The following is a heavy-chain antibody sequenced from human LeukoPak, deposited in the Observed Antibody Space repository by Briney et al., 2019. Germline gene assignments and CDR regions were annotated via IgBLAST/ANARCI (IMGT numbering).Heavy chain of an antibody. D-gene: IGHD6-13*01. CDR1: GYSFTSYA. Sequence: ASMKVSCKASGYSFTSYAINWVRQAPGQGLEWMGWISAYSGNTDYAQKLQGRVTMTTDTSTSTAYMELRSLTSDDTAVYYCARDPLRSTWSTYYNALDVWGQGTTVTVSS. J-gene: IGHJ6*02. CDR2: ISAYSGNT. CDR3: ARDPLRSTWSTYYNALDV. V-gene: IGHV1-18*01.